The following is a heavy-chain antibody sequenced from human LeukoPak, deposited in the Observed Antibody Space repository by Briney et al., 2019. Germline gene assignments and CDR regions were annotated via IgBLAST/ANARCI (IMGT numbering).Heavy chain of an antibody. J-gene: IGHJ4*02. CDR3: VAGTTY. CDR1: GFTFSNFW. Sequence: GGSLRLSCAASGFTFSNFWMTWVRQAPGKGLEWVAIIKQDGSRKYYVDPVKGRFTISRDNARNSLYLQMNSLRAEDTAVYWAVAGTTYWGQGTLVTVSS. CDR2: IKQDGSRK. D-gene: IGHD6-19*01. V-gene: IGHV3-7*05.